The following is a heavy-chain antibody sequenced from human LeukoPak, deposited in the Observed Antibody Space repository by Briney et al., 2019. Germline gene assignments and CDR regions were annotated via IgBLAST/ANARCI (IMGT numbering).Heavy chain of an antibody. CDR2: IWYDGSNK. V-gene: IGHV3-33*01. CDR1: GFTFSSYG. Sequence: PGGSLRLSCAASGFTFSSYGMHWVRQAPGKGLEWVAVIWYDGSNKYYADSVTGRFTISRDNSKNTLYLQMNSLRAEDTAVYYCARDLNGFDDYGDYGYWGQGTLVTVSS. J-gene: IGHJ4*02. CDR3: ARDLNGFDDYGDYGY. D-gene: IGHD4-17*01.